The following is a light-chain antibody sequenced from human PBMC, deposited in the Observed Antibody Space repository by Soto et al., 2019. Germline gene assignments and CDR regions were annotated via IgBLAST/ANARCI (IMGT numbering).Light chain of an antibody. J-gene: IGKJ2*01. CDR2: DAS. Sequence: DIQMTQSPSSLSASVGDRVTITCQASQDISNNLNWYQQKPGKAPKLLIYDASNFEKGVPSRFRGGGSGTHFTFTISSLQPEDIATYYCQQYDNLPGYTFGQGTKLEIK. CDR3: QQYDNLPGYT. V-gene: IGKV1-33*01. CDR1: QDISNN.